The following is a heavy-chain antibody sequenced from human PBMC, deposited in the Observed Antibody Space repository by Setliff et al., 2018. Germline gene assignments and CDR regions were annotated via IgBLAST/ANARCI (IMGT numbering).Heavy chain of an antibody. CDR3: ARAGLAGRTSSYYYYYYIDV. D-gene: IGHD6-6*01. J-gene: IGHJ6*03. Sequence: SETLSLTCAASGGTFSYYYWTWIRQPPGKGLEWVGEINHTGTTKYNPSLQSRVTISIDTSKNQFSLKLSSVTAAYTAVYYCARAGLAGRTSSYYYYYYIDVWGKGTTVTVSS. CDR1: GGTFSYYY. V-gene: IGHV4-34*01. CDR2: INHTGTT.